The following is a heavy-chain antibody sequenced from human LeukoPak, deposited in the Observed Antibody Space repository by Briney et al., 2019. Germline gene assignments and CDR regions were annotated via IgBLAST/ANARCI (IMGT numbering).Heavy chain of an antibody. D-gene: IGHD3-10*01. CDR3: ARDSCGVRGVIPWYFDL. CDR1: GFTFDDYA. Sequence: GRSLRLSCAASGFTFDDYAMHWVRQALGKGLEWVSGISWNSGSIGYADSVKGRFTISRDNAKNSLYLQMDSLRAEDTAVYYCARDSCGVRGVIPWYFDLWGRGTLVTVSS. J-gene: IGHJ2*01. CDR2: ISWNSGSI. V-gene: IGHV3-9*01.